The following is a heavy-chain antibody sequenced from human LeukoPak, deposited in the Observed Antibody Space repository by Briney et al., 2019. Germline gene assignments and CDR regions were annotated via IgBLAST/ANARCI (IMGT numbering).Heavy chain of an antibody. CDR1: GFTFSSYG. Sequence: GGSLRLSCAASGFTFSSYGMHWVRQAPGKGLEWVAFIRYDGSNKYYADSVKGRFTISRDNSKNTLYLQMNSLRAEDTAVYYCAKGSGYVAQYYYYMDVWGKGTTVTISS. D-gene: IGHD5-12*01. V-gene: IGHV3-30*02. CDR3: AKGSGYVAQYYYYMDV. J-gene: IGHJ6*03. CDR2: IRYDGSNK.